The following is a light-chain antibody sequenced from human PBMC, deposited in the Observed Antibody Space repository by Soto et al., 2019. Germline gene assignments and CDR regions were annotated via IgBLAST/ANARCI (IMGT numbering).Light chain of an antibody. CDR3: AAWDDSLSVVV. J-gene: IGLJ2*01. Sequence: QSVLTQPPSASGTPGQRVTISCSGSSSNIGSNYVYWYQQLPGTAPKLLIYSNNHRPSVVPDRFSGSKSGTSASLAISGLRSEDEADYYCAAWDDSLSVVVFGGGTKLTVL. CDR1: SSNIGSNY. CDR2: SNN. V-gene: IGLV1-47*02.